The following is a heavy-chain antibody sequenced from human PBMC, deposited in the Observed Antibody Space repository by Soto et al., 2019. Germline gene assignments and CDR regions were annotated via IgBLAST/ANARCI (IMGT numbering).Heavy chain of an antibody. CDR1: GYTFTTYG. CDR2: ISGYNGQT. V-gene: IGHV1-18*01. D-gene: IGHD5-18*01. Sequence: QVQLVQSGPEVKKPGASVKVSCKASGYTFTTYGISWVRQAPGQGLEWMGGISGYNGQTNYAQKFRGRVTITTDTSTSKAYMELRGLRSDDTAMYYCARDGRKELWVEGRNAMDAWGQGTTVTVSS. J-gene: IGHJ6*02. CDR3: ARDGRKELWVEGRNAMDA.